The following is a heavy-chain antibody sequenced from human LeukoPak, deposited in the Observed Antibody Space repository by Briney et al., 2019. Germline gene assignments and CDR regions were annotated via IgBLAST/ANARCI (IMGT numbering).Heavy chain of an antibody. CDR1: GGSISNYY. Sequence: PSETLSLTCTVSGGSISNYYWNWIRQPPGKGLEWIGYIYYSGTTNYNPSLKSRVTISVDTSKNQFSLKLSSVTAADTAVYYCARLSGLDILTGYPQYYFDYWGQGTLVTVSS. CDR2: IYYSGTT. CDR3: ARLSGLDILTGYPQYYFDY. V-gene: IGHV4-59*08. J-gene: IGHJ4*02. D-gene: IGHD3-9*01.